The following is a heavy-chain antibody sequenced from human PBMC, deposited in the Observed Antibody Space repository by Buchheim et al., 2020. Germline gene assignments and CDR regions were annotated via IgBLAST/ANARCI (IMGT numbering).Heavy chain of an antibody. J-gene: IGHJ4*02. CDR2: ISYDGSNK. CDR3: ARGPRSEVGG. CDR1: GFTFSSYG. D-gene: IGHD1-26*01. Sequence: QVQLVESGGGVVQPGRSLRLSCAASGFTFSSYGMHWVRQAPGKGLEWVAVISYDGSNKYYADSVKGRFTISRDNSKNTLYLQMNSLRDEDTAVYYCARGPRSEVGGWGQGTL. V-gene: IGHV3-30*03.